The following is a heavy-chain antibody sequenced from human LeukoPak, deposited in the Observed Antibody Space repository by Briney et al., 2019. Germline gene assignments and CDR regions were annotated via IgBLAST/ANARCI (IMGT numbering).Heavy chain of an antibody. D-gene: IGHD4-23*01. CDR2: IVCSSSNI. V-gene: IGHV3-21*01. CDR1: GFSFSTYS. CDR3: ATGRPETPAFDY. Sequence: PGGSLRLSCSASGFSFSTYSMNWVRQAPGKGLEWVSSIVCSSSNIYYADSVKGRFTISRDNAKNSLHLQMDSLRAEETAENYCATGRPETPAFDYWGQGNLVTVSS. J-gene: IGHJ4*02.